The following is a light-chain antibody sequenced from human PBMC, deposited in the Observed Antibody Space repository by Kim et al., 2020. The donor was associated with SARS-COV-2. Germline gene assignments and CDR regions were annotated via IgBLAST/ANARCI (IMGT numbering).Light chain of an antibody. CDR1: NIGSKS. CDR2: YDS. Sequence: APGKTARITCGGTNIGSKSVHWYQQKPGQAPVLVIYYDSDRPSGIPERFSGSNSGNTATLTISRVEAGDEADYYCQVWDSSSEVVFGGGTQLTVL. V-gene: IGLV3-21*04. CDR3: QVWDSSSEVV. J-gene: IGLJ2*01.